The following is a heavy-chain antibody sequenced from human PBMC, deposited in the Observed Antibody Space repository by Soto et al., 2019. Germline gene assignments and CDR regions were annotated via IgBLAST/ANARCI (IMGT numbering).Heavy chain of an antibody. CDR3: AKGYITDY. D-gene: IGHD1-1*01. CDR2: ISYDGSNK. J-gene: IGHJ4*02. V-gene: IGHV3-30*18. Sequence: PGGSLRLSGAASGFTFSSYGMHWVRQAPGKGLEWVAVISYDGSNKYYADSVKGRFTISRDNSKNTLYLQMNSLRAEDTAVYYCAKGYITDYWGQGTLVTVSS. CDR1: GFTFSSYG.